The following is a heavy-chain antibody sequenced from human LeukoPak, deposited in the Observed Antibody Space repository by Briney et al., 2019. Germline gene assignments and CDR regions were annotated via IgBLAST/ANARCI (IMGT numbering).Heavy chain of an antibody. J-gene: IGHJ5*02. Sequence: ASVKVSCKASGYTFTSYGISWVRQAPGQGLEWVGWISAYNGNTNYAQKLQGRVTMTTDTSTSTAYMELRSLRSDDTAVYYCARSPLRFNWFDPWGQGTLVTVSS. CDR3: ARSPLRFNWFDP. CDR2: ISAYNGNT. CDR1: GYTFTSYG. D-gene: IGHD3-3*01. V-gene: IGHV1-18*01.